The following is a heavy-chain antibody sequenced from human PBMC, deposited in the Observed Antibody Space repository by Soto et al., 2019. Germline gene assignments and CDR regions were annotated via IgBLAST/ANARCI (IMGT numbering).Heavy chain of an antibody. D-gene: IGHD6-6*01. CDR2: ISSTGSTP. J-gene: IGHJ5*02. CDR1: GFPFSDSY. Sequence: GGSLRLSCAASGFPFSDSYMAWIRQAPGKGLEEIATISSTGSTPYYADSVKGRFTISRDNAQNSLYLEMSNLRAEDTAVYYCARGQQLVANWLDPWGQGILVTVSS. V-gene: IGHV3-11*01. CDR3: ARGQQLVANWLDP.